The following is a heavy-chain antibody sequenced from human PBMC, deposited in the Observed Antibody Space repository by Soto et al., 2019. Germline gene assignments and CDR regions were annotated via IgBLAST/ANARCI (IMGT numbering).Heavy chain of an antibody. CDR1: GDSISNSRFY. D-gene: IGHD3-22*01. CDR2: IYHTGNA. V-gene: IGHV4-39*01. CDR3: ARDYFDSSDYTTNSFDH. Sequence: PSETLSLTCSVSGDSISNSRFYWAWIRQPPGEGLEWIGSIYHTGNAYYNPSLKSRVTIFVDTSKNQFSLKLTSVTAADTALYYCARDYFDSSDYTTNSFDHSGQGTLVTLSS. J-gene: IGHJ5*02.